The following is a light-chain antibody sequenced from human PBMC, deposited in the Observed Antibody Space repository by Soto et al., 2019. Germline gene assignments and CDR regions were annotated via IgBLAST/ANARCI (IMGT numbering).Light chain of an antibody. CDR1: SSDVGGYYY. CDR3: SSYTSSNTFYV. J-gene: IGLJ1*01. Sequence: QSVLTQPASVSGSPGQSITISCTGTSSDVGGYYYVSWYQHHPGNAPKLMIYQVSNRPSGVSNRFSGSKSGNTASLTISGLQAEDEADYYCSSYTSSNTFYVVGTGTKV. V-gene: IGLV2-14*01. CDR2: QVS.